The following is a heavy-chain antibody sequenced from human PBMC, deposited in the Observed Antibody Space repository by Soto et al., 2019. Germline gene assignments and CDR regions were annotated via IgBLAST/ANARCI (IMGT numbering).Heavy chain of an antibody. CDR2: ISGSGGST. J-gene: IGHJ4*02. D-gene: IGHD6-19*01. CDR1: GFTFSSYA. V-gene: IGHV3-23*01. Sequence: EVQLLESGGGLVQPGGSLRLSCAASGFTFSSYAMSWVRQAPGKGLEWVSVISGSGGSTYYADSVKGRFTISRDNSKNTLYLQMNSLRAEDTAVYYCAKMSSSGWYRGYFDYWGQGTLVTVSS. CDR3: AKMSSSGWYRGYFDY.